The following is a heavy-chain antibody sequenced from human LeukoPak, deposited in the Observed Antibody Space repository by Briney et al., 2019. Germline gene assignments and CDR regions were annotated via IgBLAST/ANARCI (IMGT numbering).Heavy chain of an antibody. CDR2: IYYSGNT. J-gene: IGHJ6*03. V-gene: IGHV4-61*05. CDR3: ARGYVDNIGSYYYYYMDV. Sequence: MTSETLSLTCTVSGDSIRSSSYHWGWIRQPPGKGLEWIGYIYYSGNTNYNPSLKSRVTISVDTSKNQFSLKLSSVTAADTAVYYCARGYVDNIGSYYYYYMDVWGKGTTVTVSS. D-gene: IGHD5-12*01. CDR1: GDSIRSSSYH.